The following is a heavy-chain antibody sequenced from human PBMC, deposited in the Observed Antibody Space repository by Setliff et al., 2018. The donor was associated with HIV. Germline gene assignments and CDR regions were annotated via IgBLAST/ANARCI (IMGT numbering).Heavy chain of an antibody. Sequence: ASVKVSCKASGYTFTSYGISWVRQAPGQGLEWMGWISAYNGNTNYAQKLQGRVTMTTDTSTSTAYMELRSLRPDDTAVYYCARDDYSDYYYGMDVWGQGTTVTVSS. CDR2: ISAYNGNT. V-gene: IGHV1-18*01. CDR3: ARDDYSDYYYGMDV. CDR1: GYTFTSYG. J-gene: IGHJ6*02. D-gene: IGHD4-4*01.